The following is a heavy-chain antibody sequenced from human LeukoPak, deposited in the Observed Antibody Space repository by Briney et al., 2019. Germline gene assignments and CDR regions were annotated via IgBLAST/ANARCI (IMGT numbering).Heavy chain of an antibody. D-gene: IGHD1-26*01. CDR1: GYTFTSYD. J-gene: IGHJ6*02. V-gene: IGHV1-8*01. CDR2: MNPNSGNT. CDR3: ARGPVAGATDYYYGMDV. Sequence: VASVKVSCKASGYTFTSYDINWVRQATGQGLEWMGWMNPNSGNTGYAQKFQGRVTMTRNTSISTAYMELSSLRSEDTAVYYCARGPVAGATDYYYGMDVWGQGATVTVSS.